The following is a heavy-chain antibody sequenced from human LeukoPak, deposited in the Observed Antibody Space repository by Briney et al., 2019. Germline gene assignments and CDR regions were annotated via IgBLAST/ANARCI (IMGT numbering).Heavy chain of an antibody. CDR1: GGSISSYY. CDR2: IYYSGST. J-gene: IGHJ4*02. Sequence: SETLSLTCTVSGGSISSYYWSWIRQPPGKGLEWIGYIYYSGSTSYNPSLKSRVTISVDTSKNQFSLELSSVTAADTAVYYCARVGAREDYGTYWGQGTLVTVSS. V-gene: IGHV4-59*01. CDR3: ARVGAREDYGTY. D-gene: IGHD4-17*01.